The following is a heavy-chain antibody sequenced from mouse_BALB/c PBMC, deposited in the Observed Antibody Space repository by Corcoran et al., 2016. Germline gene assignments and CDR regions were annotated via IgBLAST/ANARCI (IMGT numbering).Heavy chain of an antibody. CDR2: ISYDGSN. Sequence: DVQLQESGPGLVKPSQSLSLTCSVTGYSITSGYYWNWIRQFPGNKLEWMGYISYDGSNNYNPSLKNRISITRDTSKNQFFLKLNSVTTEDTATYYCAREGSSYDYWGQGTTLTGSS. V-gene: IGHV3-6*02. CDR3: AREGSSYDY. CDR1: GYSITSGYY. J-gene: IGHJ2*01. D-gene: IGHD1-1*01.